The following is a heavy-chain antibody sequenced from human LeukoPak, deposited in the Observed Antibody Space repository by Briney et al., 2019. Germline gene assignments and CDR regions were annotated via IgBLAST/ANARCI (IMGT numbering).Heavy chain of an antibody. D-gene: IGHD2-15*01. CDR1: GGSISSYY. Sequence: SETLSLTCTVSGGSISSYYWSWIRQPPGKGLEWIGYIYYSGSTNYNPSLKSRVTISVDRTKNQFSLKLSSVTAADTAVYYCARSRYCSGGSCYQTDWYFDLWGRGTLVTVSS. CDR2: IYYSGST. V-gene: IGHV4-59*12. J-gene: IGHJ2*01. CDR3: ARSRYCSGGSCYQTDWYFDL.